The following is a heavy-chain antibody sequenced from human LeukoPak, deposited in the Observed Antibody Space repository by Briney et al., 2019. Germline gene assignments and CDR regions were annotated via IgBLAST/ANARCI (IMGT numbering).Heavy chain of an antibody. CDR2: IYHSGST. CDR3: AIKGGATDAFDI. D-gene: IGHD3-16*01. V-gene: IGHV4-30-2*01. J-gene: IGHJ3*02. CDR1: GGSISSGGYS. Sequence: SSETLSLTCTVSGGSISSGGYSWSWIRQPPGKGLEWIGYIYHSGSTYYNPSLKSRVTISVDRSKNQFSLQLNSVTPEDTAIYYCAIKGGATDAFDIWGQGTMVTVSS.